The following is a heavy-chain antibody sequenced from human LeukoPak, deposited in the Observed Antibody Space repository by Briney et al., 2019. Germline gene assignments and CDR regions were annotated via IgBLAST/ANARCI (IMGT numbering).Heavy chain of an antibody. D-gene: IGHD3-22*01. CDR3: ARDRGYDSSGYDDY. CDR1: GGTFSSYA. J-gene: IGHJ4*02. Sequence: SVKVSCKASGGTFSSYAISWVRQAPGQGLEGMGRIIPIFGTANYAQKFQGRVTITTDESTSTAYMELSSLRSEDTAVYYCARDRGYDSSGYDDYWGQGTLVTVSS. V-gene: IGHV1-69*05. CDR2: IIPIFGTA.